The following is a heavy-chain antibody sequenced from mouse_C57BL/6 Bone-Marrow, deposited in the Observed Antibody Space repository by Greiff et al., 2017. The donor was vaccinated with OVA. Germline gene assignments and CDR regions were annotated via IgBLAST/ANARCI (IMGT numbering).Heavy chain of an antibody. Sequence: EVQLQESGGGLVQPGGSLKLSCAASGFTFSDYYMYWVRQTPEKRLEWVAYISNGGGSTYYPDTVKGRFTISRDNAKNTLYLQMSRLKSEDTAMYYCARRGTGDYYAMDYWGQGTSVTVSS. CDR1: GFTFSDYY. V-gene: IGHV5-12*01. CDR3: ARRGTGDYYAMDY. J-gene: IGHJ4*01. CDR2: ISNGGGST.